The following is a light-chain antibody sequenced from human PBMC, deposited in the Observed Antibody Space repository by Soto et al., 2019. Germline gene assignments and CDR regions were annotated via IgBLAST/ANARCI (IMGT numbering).Light chain of an antibody. CDR3: QQYNNWPRT. CDR1: QSVTGN. Sequence: EIVLTQFPGTLSLSPGERATLSRRASQSVTGNSLAWYQQKLGRAPRVLIYGASTRATGIPARFSGSGSGTEFTLTISSLQSEDFAVYYCQQYNNWPRTFGQGTKVDIK. V-gene: IGKV3-15*01. J-gene: IGKJ1*01. CDR2: GAS.